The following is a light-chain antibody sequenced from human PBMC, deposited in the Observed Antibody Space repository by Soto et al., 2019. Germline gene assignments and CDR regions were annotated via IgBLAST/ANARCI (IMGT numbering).Light chain of an antibody. Sequence: EIALTPSPATLPLSPGEGATLSCRASQSVSNNYLAWYQQKPGQAPRLLIYGASNRATGIPDRFSGSGSGTDFTLTISRLEPEDFAVYYCQQYGRSGTFGQGTKVDIK. V-gene: IGKV3-20*01. CDR1: QSVSNNY. CDR3: QQYGRSGT. J-gene: IGKJ1*01. CDR2: GAS.